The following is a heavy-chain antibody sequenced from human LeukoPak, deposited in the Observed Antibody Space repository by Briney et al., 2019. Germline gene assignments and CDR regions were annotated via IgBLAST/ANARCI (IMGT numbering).Heavy chain of an antibody. CDR2: IYYSGST. CDR3: AREEHCSSTSCYTGNWFDP. Sequence: SETLSLTCTVSGGSISSYYWSWIRQPPGKGLEWIGYIYYSGSTNYNPSLKSRVTISVDASKNQFSLKLSSVTAADTAVYYCAREEHCSSTSCYTGNWFDPWGQGTLVTVSS. J-gene: IGHJ5*02. V-gene: IGHV4-59*01. D-gene: IGHD2-2*02. CDR1: GGSISSYY.